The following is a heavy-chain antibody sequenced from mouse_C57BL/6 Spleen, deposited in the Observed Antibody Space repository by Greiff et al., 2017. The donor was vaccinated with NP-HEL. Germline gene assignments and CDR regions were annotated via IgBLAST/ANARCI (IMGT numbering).Heavy chain of an antibody. J-gene: IGHJ2*01. CDR2: ISGGGGNT. CDR1: GFTFSSYT. Sequence: EVKLVESGGGLVKPGGSLKLSCAASGFTFSSYTMSWVRQTPEKRLEWVATISGGGGNTYYPDSVKGRFTISRDNAKNTLYLQMSSLRSEDTALYYCARSRVYDGYYDYWGQGTTLTVSS. CDR3: ARSRVYDGYYDY. V-gene: IGHV5-9*01. D-gene: IGHD2-3*01.